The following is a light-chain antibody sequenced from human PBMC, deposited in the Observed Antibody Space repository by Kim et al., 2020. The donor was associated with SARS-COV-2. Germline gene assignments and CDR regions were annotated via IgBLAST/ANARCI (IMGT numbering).Light chain of an antibody. CDR1: INDIGTYDH. Sequence: QSALTQPPSLSGSPGQSVTISCTGTINDIGTYDHISWYQQHPGKAPILMIYDITKRPSGVPGRFSGSKSGNTASLTISGLEADDEADYYCCSSAGRKNVVFGGGTKLTVL. V-gene: IGLV2-8*01. CDR3: CSSAGRKNVV. CDR2: DIT. J-gene: IGLJ3*02.